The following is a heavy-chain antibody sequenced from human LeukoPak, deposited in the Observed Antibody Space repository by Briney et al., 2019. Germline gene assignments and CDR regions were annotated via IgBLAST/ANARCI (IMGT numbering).Heavy chain of an antibody. CDR1: GGSISSYY. CDR2: IYYSGST. J-gene: IGHJ3*02. V-gene: IGHV4-59*01. CDR3: ATGSGSYLRGAFDI. D-gene: IGHD1-26*01. Sequence: SETLSLTCTVAGGSISSYYWSWIRQPPGKGLEWLGYIYYSGSTNYNPSLKSRVTISVDTSKNQFSLKLSSVTAADTAVYYCATGSGSYLRGAFDIWGQGTMVTVSS.